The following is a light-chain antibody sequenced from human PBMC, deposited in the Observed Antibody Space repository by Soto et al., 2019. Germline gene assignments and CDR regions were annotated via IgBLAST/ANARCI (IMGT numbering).Light chain of an antibody. J-gene: IGKJ5*01. CDR3: QQRSNWPLIT. Sequence: EIVLTKSQDTLSLSPGERATLSCVASQSVSSYLAWYQQKPGQAPRLLIYDASNRATGIPARFSGSGSGTDFTLTISSLEPEDFAVYYCQQRSNWPLITFGQGTLLAVK. CDR2: DAS. V-gene: IGKV3-11*01. CDR1: QSVSSY.